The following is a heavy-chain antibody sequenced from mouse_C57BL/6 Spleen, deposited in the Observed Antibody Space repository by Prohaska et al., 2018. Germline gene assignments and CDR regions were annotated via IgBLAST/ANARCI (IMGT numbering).Heavy chain of an antibody. CDR2: IDPSDSYT. Sequence: QVQLQQPGAELVKPGASVKLSCKASGYTFTSYWMQWVKQRPGQGLEWIGEIDPSDSYTNYNQKFKGKATLTVDTSSSTAYMQLSSLTSEDSAVYYCARGSYDWYFDVWGTGTTVTVSS. V-gene: IGHV1-50*01. CDR1: GYTFTSYW. J-gene: IGHJ1*03. D-gene: IGHD2-12*01. CDR3: ARGSYDWYFDV.